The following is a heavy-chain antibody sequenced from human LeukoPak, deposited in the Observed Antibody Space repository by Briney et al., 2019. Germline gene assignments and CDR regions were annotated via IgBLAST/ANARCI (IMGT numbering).Heavy chain of an antibody. V-gene: IGHV4-39*07. D-gene: IGHD3-10*01. J-gene: IGHJ6*03. Sequence: SEILSLTCTVSGGSISSSSYYWGWIRQPPGKGLEWIGSIYYSGSTHYNPSLKSRVTISVDTSKNQFSLKLSSVTAADTAVYYCARVGYGSGSYYYYYYMDVWGKGTTVTVSS. CDR1: GGSISSSSYY. CDR2: IYYSGST. CDR3: ARVGYGSGSYYYYYYMDV.